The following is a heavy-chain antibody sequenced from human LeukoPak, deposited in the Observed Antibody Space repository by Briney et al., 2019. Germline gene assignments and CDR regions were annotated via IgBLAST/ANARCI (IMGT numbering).Heavy chain of an antibody. CDR1: GYSFTSYW. CDR2: IYPGDSDT. Sequence: GESLKISCKGSGYSFTSYWIGWVRQMPGKGLEWVGIIYPGDSDTRYSPSFQGQVTISADKSISTAYLQWSSLKASDTAMYYCASTAVVTAIPNAFDIWGQGTMVTVSS. J-gene: IGHJ3*02. CDR3: ASTAVVTAIPNAFDI. V-gene: IGHV5-51*01. D-gene: IGHD2-21*02.